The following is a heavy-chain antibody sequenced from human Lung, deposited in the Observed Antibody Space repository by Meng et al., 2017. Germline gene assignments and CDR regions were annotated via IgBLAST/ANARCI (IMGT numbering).Heavy chain of an antibody. CDR1: GGSFSEYY. CDR3: ARGPTTMAHDFDY. CDR2: INNSGST. V-gene: IGHV4-34*01. J-gene: IGHJ4*02. Sequence: QVQSQQGGAGLLKPSELPSPSCVVSGGSFSEYYWSWLRQTPGKGLEWIGEINNSGSTNYNPSLESRATISVDTSQNNLSLKLSSVTAADSAVYYCARGPTTMAHDFDYWGQGTLVTVSS. D-gene: IGHD4-11*01.